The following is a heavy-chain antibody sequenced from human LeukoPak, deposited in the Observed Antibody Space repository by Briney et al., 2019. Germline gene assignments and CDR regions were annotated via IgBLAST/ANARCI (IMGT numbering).Heavy chain of an antibody. D-gene: IGHD6-19*01. CDR2: ISYDGSNK. V-gene: IGHV3-30*04. CDR1: GFTFSSYA. J-gene: IGHJ4*02. CDR3: ARAVSYSSGWSPDY. Sequence: GRSLRLSCAASGFTFSSYAMHWVRQDPGKGLEWVAVISYDGSNKYYADSVKGRFTISRDNSKNTLYLQMNSLRAEGTAVYYCARAVSYSSGWSPDYWGQGTLVTVSS.